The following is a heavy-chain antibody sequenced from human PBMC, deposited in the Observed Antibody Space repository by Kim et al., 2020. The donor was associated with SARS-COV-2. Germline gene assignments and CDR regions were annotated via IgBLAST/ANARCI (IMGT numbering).Heavy chain of an antibody. CDR2: INAGNGNT. J-gene: IGHJ6*02. D-gene: IGHD2-2*01. CDR1: GYTFTSYA. V-gene: IGHV1-3*01. Sequence: ASVKVSCKASGYTFTSYAMHWVRQVPGQRLEWMGWINAGNGNTKYSQKFQGRVTITRDTSASTAYMELSSLRSEDTAVYYCARDQGLYFSSTSCRYGMDVWGQGTTVTVSS. CDR3: ARDQGLYFSSTSCRYGMDV.